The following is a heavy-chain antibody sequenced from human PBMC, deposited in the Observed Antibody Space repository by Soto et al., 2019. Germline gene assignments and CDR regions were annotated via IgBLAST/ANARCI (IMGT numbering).Heavy chain of an antibody. CDR3: ARPDCSGGSCYPYYFDY. CDR2: IYPGDSDT. Sequence: PGESLKISCXGSGYSFTSYWIGWVRQMPGKGLEWMGIIYPGDSDTRYSPSFQGQVTISADKSISTAYLQWSSLKASDTAMYYCARPDCSGGSCYPYYFDYWGQGTLVTVSS. CDR1: GYSFTSYW. D-gene: IGHD2-15*01. J-gene: IGHJ4*02. V-gene: IGHV5-51*01.